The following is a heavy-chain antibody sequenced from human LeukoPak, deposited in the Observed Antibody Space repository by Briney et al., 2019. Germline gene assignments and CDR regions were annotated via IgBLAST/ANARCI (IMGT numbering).Heavy chain of an antibody. J-gene: IGHJ5*02. CDR2: IYPDDSDT. D-gene: IGHD3-10*01. CDR1: GYSFTSYW. V-gene: IGHV5-51*01. Sequence: GESLKISCKGSGYSFTSYWIGWVRQMPGKGLEWVGIIYPDDSDTRYSPSFQGQVTISADKSISTAYLQWSSLKASDTAMYYCARHGSGGPGSRGWFDPWGQGTLVTVSS. CDR3: ARHGSGGPGSRGWFDP.